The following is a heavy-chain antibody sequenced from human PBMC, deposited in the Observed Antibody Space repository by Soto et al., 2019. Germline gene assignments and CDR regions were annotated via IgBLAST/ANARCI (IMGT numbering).Heavy chain of an antibody. Sequence: AGGSLRLSCGVSGFTVTSNGVSWVRQAPGKGLEWVSAISPNGQGIWYADSVKGRFTISRDISGNTVFLQMSSLRAEDSAVYYCARGSTDSYPGSRIFYFWGRGTLVTVSS. D-gene: IGHD3-10*01. CDR3: ARGSTDSYPGSRIFYF. CDR1: GFTVTSNG. CDR2: ISPNGQGI. J-gene: IGHJ4*02. V-gene: IGHV3-23*01.